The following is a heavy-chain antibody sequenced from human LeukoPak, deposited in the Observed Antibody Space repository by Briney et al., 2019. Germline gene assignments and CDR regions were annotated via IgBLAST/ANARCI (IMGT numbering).Heavy chain of an antibody. V-gene: IGHV3-7*01. J-gene: IGHJ6*03. Sequence: GGSLRLSCAASGFTFSSYWMSWVRQAPGKGLEWVANIKQDGSEKYYVDSVKGRFTISRDNAKNSLYLQMNSLRAEDTAVYYCARPPGDYVIHYYYYMDVWGKGTTVTVSS. CDR3: ARPPGDYVIHYYYYMDV. CDR1: GFTFSSYW. D-gene: IGHD4-17*01. CDR2: IKQDGSEK.